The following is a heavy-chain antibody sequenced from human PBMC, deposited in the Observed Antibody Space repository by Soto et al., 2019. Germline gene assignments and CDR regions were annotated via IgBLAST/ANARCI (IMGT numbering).Heavy chain of an antibody. CDR2: INHSGST. D-gene: IGHD3-10*01. Sequence: PSETLSLTCAVYGGSFSGYYWSWIRQPPGKGLEWIGEINHSGSTNYNPSLKSRVTISVDTSKNQFSLKLSSVTAADTAVYYCARGGRYYGSGSYNELEYWGQGTLVTVAS. CDR3: ARGGRYYGSGSYNELEY. J-gene: IGHJ4*02. V-gene: IGHV4-34*01. CDR1: GGSFSGYY.